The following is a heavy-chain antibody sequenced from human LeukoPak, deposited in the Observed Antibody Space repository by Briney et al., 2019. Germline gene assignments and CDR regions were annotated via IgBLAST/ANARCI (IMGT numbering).Heavy chain of an antibody. Sequence: SETLSLTCTVSGGSISSHYWSWIRQPPGKGLEWIGYIYYSGSTNYNPSLKSRVTISVGTSKNQFSLKLSSVTAADTAVYYCARLYYCSSTSCLDALDIWGQGTMVTVSS. CDR3: ARLYYCSSTSCLDALDI. CDR1: GGSISSHY. D-gene: IGHD2-2*01. V-gene: IGHV4-59*11. J-gene: IGHJ3*02. CDR2: IYYSGST.